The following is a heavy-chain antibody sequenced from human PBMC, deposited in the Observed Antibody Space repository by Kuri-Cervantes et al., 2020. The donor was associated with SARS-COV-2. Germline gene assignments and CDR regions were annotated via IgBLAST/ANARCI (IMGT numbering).Heavy chain of an antibody. CDR1: GYTFTSYA. CDR3: AREKDVGCMLP. V-gene: IGHV1-69*13. CDR2: IIPIFGTA. J-gene: IGHJ5*02. Sequence: SVKVSCKASGYTFTSYAIDWVRQAPGQGLEWMGGIIPIFGTANYAQKFQGRVTITADESTSTAYMELSSLRSEDTAVYYCAREKDVGCMLPWGQGTLVTVSS. D-gene: IGHD2-8*01.